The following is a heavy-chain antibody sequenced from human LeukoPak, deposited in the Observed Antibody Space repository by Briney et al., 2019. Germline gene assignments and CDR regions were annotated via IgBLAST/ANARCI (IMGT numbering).Heavy chain of an antibody. CDR1: GFTFSTSA. J-gene: IGHJ3*01. Sequence: SVKVSCKTSGFTFSTSAVQWVRQARGQPLEWIGWIIVASGTTNYAQSLQGRLTISRDMSTSTAYMELSSLRSDDTAVYYCTAELYGGNSDCCNFELWGQGTVVTVSS. D-gene: IGHD4-23*01. CDR2: IIVASGTT. V-gene: IGHV1-58*01. CDR3: TAELYGGNSDCCNFEL.